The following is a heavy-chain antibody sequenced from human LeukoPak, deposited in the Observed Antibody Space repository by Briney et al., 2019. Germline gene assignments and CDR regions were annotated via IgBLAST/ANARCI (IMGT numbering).Heavy chain of an antibody. Sequence: GGSLRLSCAASGFTFSSYGMHWVRQAPGKGLEWVAVIWYGGSNKYYADSVKGRFTISRDDSKNTLYLQMNSLRAEDTAVYYCAKDALIAARPYYYYYMDVWGKGTTVTVSS. CDR1: GFTFSSYG. V-gene: IGHV3-30*02. CDR3: AKDALIAARPYYYYYMDV. D-gene: IGHD6-6*01. CDR2: IWYGGSNK. J-gene: IGHJ6*03.